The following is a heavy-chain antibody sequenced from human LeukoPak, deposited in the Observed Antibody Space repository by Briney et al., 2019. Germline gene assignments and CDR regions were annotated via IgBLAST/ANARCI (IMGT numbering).Heavy chain of an antibody. Sequence: GGSLRLSCAASGFSFSNYWMHWVRQAPGKGLVWITRMNSDGSATYYADSVQGRFTISRDNAKNTLYLQMNSLRAEDTAMYFCAKGPNYFDSWGQGTLVTVSS. CDR2: MNSDGSAT. CDR3: AKGPNYFDS. J-gene: IGHJ4*02. V-gene: IGHV3-74*01. CDR1: GFSFSNYW.